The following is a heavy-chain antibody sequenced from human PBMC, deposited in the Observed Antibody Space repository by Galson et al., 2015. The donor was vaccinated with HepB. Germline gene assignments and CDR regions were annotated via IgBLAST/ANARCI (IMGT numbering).Heavy chain of an antibody. CDR3: AKAQHWLGDVVVPADFDY. Sequence: SLRLSCAASGFTFDDYAMHWVRQAPGKGLEWVSGISWNSGSIGYADSVKGRFTISRDNAKNSPYLQMNSLRAEDTALYYCAKAQHWLGDVVVPADFDYWGQGTLVTVSS. V-gene: IGHV3-9*01. D-gene: IGHD2-2*01. CDR1: GFTFDDYA. CDR2: ISWNSGSI. J-gene: IGHJ4*02.